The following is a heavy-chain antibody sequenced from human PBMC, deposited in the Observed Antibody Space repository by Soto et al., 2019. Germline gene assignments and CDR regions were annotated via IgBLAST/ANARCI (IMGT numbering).Heavy chain of an antibody. V-gene: IGHV1-2*04. CDR2: INPNSGGT. D-gene: IGHD6-19*01. J-gene: IGHJ4*02. CDR3: ARDRNGYSSGWRNFDY. Sequence: GASVKVSCKASGYTFTGYYMHWVRQAPGQGLEWMGWINPNSGGTNYAQKFQGWVTMTRDTSISTAYMELSRLRSDDTAVYYCARDRNGYSSGWRNFDYWGQGTLVTVSS. CDR1: GYTFTGYY.